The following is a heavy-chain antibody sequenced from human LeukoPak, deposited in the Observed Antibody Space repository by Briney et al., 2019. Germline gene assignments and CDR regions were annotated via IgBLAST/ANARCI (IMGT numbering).Heavy chain of an antibody. Sequence: GGSLGLSCAASGFIFSDYAMSWVRQAPGKGLEWVSAISGGDVGTFYADSVRGRFTISRDNSNNTLYLQMNSLRAEDTAVYYCAKERSGVVAAASNSWGRGTLVTVSS. V-gene: IGHV3-23*01. CDR3: AKERSGVVAAASNS. CDR1: GFIFSDYA. CDR2: ISGGDVGT. J-gene: IGHJ5*02. D-gene: IGHD2-2*01.